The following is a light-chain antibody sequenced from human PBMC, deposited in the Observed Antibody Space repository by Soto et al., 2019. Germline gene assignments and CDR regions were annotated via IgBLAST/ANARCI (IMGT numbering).Light chain of an antibody. V-gene: IGLV2-14*01. J-gene: IGLJ3*02. Sequence: QSALTQPASVSGSPGQSITISCTGTASDIGNYNWVSWYQQHPGKAPKVLIYQVTSRPSGVSNRFSGSKSGNTASLTISGLQPEDEAHYYCSSYAACSTLWLFGGGIKLTVL. CDR2: QVT. CDR1: ASDIGNYNW. CDR3: SSYAACSTLWL.